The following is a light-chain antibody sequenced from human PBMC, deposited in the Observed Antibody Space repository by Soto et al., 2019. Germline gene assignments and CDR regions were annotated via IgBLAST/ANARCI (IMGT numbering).Light chain of an antibody. J-gene: IGLJ1*01. V-gene: IGLV2-11*01. CDR2: DVS. Sequence: QSALTQPRSVSGSPGQSVTISCTGTSSDVGGYKSVSWYQQHPGKAPKLMIYDVSKRPSGVPDRFSGSKSGNTASLTISGLQAEDEAYYYCGSFAGTSYVFGTGTKLTVL. CDR1: SSDVGGYKS. CDR3: GSFAGTSYV.